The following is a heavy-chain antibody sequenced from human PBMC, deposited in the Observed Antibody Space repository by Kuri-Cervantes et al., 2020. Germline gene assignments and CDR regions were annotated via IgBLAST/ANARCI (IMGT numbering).Heavy chain of an antibody. CDR3: ARAGGYSYGYLPYYGMDV. CDR1: GGSISR. J-gene: IGHJ6*02. V-gene: IGHV4-59*01. Sequence: SETLSLTCTVSGGSISRWIRQPPGKGLEWTGYFCNNGSSNYNPSLKSRVTISVDTSKNQFSLKLSSVTAADTAVYYCARAGGYSYGYLPYYGMDVWGQGTTVTVSS. CDR2: FCNNGSS. D-gene: IGHD5-18*01.